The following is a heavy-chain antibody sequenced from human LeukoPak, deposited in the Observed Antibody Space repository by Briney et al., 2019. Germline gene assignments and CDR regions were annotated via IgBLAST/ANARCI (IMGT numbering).Heavy chain of an antibody. CDR1: GYTFTGYY. Sequence: ASVKVSCKASGYTFTGYYMHWVRQAPGQGLEWMGWINPNSGGTNYAQKFQGRVTMTRDTSISTGYMELSRLRSDDTAVYYCARGRVYSGSWFDPWGQGTLVTVSS. D-gene: IGHD6-13*01. CDR2: INPNSGGT. CDR3: ARGRVYSGSWFDP. V-gene: IGHV1-2*02. J-gene: IGHJ5*02.